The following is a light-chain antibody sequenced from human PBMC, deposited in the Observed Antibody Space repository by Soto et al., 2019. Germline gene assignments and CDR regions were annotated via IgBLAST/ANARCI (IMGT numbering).Light chain of an antibody. V-gene: IGKV3-15*01. CDR2: GAS. CDR3: QQYSKWPT. Sequence: EIVMTQSPATLSVSPGERATLSCRASQSVSANLAWYQHKPGQAPRLLICGASTRATGIPARFSGSGTGTDFTLTISSLQSEDFAVYYCQQYSKWPTFGRGTKVDIK. CDR1: QSVSAN. J-gene: IGKJ1*01.